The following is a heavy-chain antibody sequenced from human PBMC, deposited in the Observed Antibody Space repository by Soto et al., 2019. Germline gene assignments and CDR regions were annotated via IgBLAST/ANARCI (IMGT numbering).Heavy chain of an antibody. Sequence: SLRLSCAASGFTFSSYAMTWARQAPGKGLEWVSAISGSGGSTYYADSVKGRFTISRDNSKNTLYLQMNSLRAGDTAVYYCAKEVGGATNWFDPWGQGTLVTVSS. CDR3: AKEVGGATNWFDP. V-gene: IGHV3-23*01. CDR1: GFTFSSYA. CDR2: ISGSGGST. J-gene: IGHJ5*02. D-gene: IGHD3-10*01.